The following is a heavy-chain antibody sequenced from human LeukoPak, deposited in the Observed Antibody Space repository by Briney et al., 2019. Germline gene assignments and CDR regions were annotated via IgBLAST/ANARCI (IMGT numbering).Heavy chain of an antibody. Sequence: SETLSLTCAVYGGSFSGYYWSWIRQPPGKGLEWIGYIYYSGSTNYNPSLKSRVTISVDTSKNQFSLKLSSVTAADTAVYYCAGYCSSTSCYFRGALDYWGQGTLVTVSS. V-gene: IGHV4-59*01. D-gene: IGHD2-2*01. CDR1: GGSFSGYY. CDR3: AGYCSSTSCYFRGALDY. J-gene: IGHJ4*02. CDR2: IYYSGST.